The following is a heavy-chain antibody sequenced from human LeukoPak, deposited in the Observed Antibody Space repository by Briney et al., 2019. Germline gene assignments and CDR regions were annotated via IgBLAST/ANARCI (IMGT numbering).Heavy chain of an antibody. Sequence: PRGSLRLSCAASGFTFDDYAMHWVRQAPGKGLEWVSGISWNSGSIGYADSVKGRFTISRDNAKNSLYLQMNSLRAEDTALYYCAKAVISSEEFFDYWGQGTLVTVSS. CDR3: AKAVISSEEFFDY. J-gene: IGHJ4*02. CDR1: GFTFDDYA. D-gene: IGHD6-6*01. V-gene: IGHV3-9*01. CDR2: ISWNSGSI.